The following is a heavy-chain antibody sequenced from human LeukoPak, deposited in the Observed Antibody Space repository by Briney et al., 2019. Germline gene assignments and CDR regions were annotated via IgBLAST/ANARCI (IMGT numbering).Heavy chain of an antibody. CDR3: ASTEFWSGYQFDY. J-gene: IGHJ4*02. Sequence: GGSLRLSCAASGFTFSSYWMHWVRHAPGKGLVWVSRINSDGSSTSYADSVKGRFTISRDNAKNTLYLQMNSLRAEDTAVYYCASTEFWSGYQFDYWGQGTLVTVSS. CDR2: INSDGSST. CDR1: GFTFSSYW. V-gene: IGHV3-74*01. D-gene: IGHD3-3*01.